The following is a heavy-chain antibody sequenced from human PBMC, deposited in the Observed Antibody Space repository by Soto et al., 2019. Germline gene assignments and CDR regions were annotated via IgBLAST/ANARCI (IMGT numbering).Heavy chain of an antibody. CDR2: MYNTGST. V-gene: IGHV4-59*01. CDR1: GGTISRYY. CDR3: GRDLWGYCGTDCSPLDG. Sequence: QVQLQESGPGLVKPSETLSLTCTVSGGTISRYYWSWIRQPPGKGLEWIGYMYNTGSTVYNPSFKSRVTISVDTSKNQFSLKLSCVTAADTAVYDCGRDLWGYCGTDCSPLDGWGQGTTVTVSS. J-gene: IGHJ6*02. D-gene: IGHD2-21*02.